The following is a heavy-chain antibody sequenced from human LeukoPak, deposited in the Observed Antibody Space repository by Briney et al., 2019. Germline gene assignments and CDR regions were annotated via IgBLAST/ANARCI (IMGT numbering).Heavy chain of an antibody. J-gene: IGHJ4*02. Sequence: GGSLRLSCAASGLTGSHNYMSWVRQAPGKGLEWVSVIYSGGTTNYADSVKGRFTISRDNSKNTLFLQMNSLRAEDTAVYYCARGGYSSSWYHFDYWGQGTLVTVSS. D-gene: IGHD6-13*01. CDR2: IYSGGTT. V-gene: IGHV3-53*01. CDR3: ARGGYSSSWYHFDY. CDR1: GLTGSHNY.